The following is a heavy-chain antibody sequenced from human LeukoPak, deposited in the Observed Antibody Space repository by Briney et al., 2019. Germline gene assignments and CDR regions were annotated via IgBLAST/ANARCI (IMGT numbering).Heavy chain of an antibody. CDR1: GGSISSGSYY. D-gene: IGHD3-22*01. CDR3: ARGIVADAFDI. Sequence: PSQTLSLTCTVSGGSISSGSYYWSWLRQPAGKGLEWIGRIYTSGSTNYNPSLKSRVTISVDTSKSQFSLKLSSVTAADTAVYYCARGIVADAFDIWGQGTMVTVSS. V-gene: IGHV4-61*02. J-gene: IGHJ3*02. CDR2: IYTSGST.